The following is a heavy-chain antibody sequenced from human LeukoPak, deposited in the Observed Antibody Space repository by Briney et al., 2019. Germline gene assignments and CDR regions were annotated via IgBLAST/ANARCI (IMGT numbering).Heavy chain of an antibody. D-gene: IGHD3-3*01. J-gene: IGHJ6*02. CDR3: TTDYGLYGMDV. CDR2: IKSKTDGGTT. V-gene: IGHV3-15*01. Sequence: PGGSLRLSCAASGFTFSNAWMSWVRQAPGKGLEWVGRIKSKTDGGTTDYAAPVKGRFTISRDDSKNTLYLQVNSLKTEDTAVYYCTTDYGLYGMDVWGQGTTVTVSS. CDR1: GFTFSNAW.